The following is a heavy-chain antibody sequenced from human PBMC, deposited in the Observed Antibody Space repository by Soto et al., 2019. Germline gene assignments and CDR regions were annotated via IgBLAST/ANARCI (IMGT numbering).Heavy chain of an antibody. D-gene: IGHD3-10*01. CDR2: ISAYSVNP. Sequence: QVQLVQSGAEVKKPGASVMVSCKASGYTFTTYAINWVRQAPGQGLEWMGWISAYSVNPNYAQKLQGRLTMTTDTSTNTAYMELRSLRSDDTAVYYCARAGYYYGSGNYDAFDIWGHGTMVTVSS. V-gene: IGHV1-18*01. J-gene: IGHJ3*02. CDR3: ARAGYYYGSGNYDAFDI. CDR1: GYTFTTYA.